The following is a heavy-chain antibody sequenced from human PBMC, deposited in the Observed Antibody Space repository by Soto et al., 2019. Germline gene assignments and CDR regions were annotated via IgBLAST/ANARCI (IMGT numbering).Heavy chain of an antibody. D-gene: IGHD3-22*01. Sequence: SETLSLTCAVYGGSFSGYYWSWIRQPPGKGLEWIGEINHSGSTNYNPSLKSRITISVDASKNQFSLKLTSVTAADTAVYYCARSRTSDTSNYYYYFDYWGQGALVTVSS. J-gene: IGHJ4*02. CDR2: INHSGST. CDR3: ARSRTSDTSNYYYYFDY. CDR1: GGSFSGYY. V-gene: IGHV4-34*01.